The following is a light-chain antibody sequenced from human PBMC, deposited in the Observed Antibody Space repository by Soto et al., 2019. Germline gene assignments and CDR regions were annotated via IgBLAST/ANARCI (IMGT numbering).Light chain of an antibody. CDR3: SSYAGSNNNYV. CDR2: EVS. CDR1: SSDVGGYNY. J-gene: IGLJ1*01. V-gene: IGLV2-8*01. Sequence: QSVLTQPPSASGSPGQSVTISCTGTSSDVGGYNYVSWYQQHPGKAPKLMIYEVSKRPSGVPDRFSGSKSGNTASLTVSGLEAEDEADYYCSSYAGSNNNYVFGTATKVTV.